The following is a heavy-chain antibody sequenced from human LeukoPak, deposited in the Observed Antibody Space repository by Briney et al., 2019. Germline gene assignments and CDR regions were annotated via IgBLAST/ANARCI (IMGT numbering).Heavy chain of an antibody. CDR3: ARERDGYNLMTYDYMAV. CDR1: GFTFSTYS. J-gene: IGHJ6*03. V-gene: IGHV3-48*01. Sequence: GGSLRLSSAASGFTFSTYSMNWGRQAQGEGLWWGSNISSRRTTKYYVEYVKGRFTIYRDNSKNSLSLQMTSLSAEDTAVYSCARERDGYNLMTYDYMAVWGTGTTVTVSS. D-gene: IGHD5-24*01. CDR2: ISSRRTTK.